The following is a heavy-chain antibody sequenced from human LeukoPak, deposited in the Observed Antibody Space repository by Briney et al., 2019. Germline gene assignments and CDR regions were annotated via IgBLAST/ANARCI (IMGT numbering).Heavy chain of an antibody. CDR2: IRYDGSNK. Sequence: GGSLRLSCAASGFTFSNYGMHWVRQAPGKGLEWVAFIRYDGSNKYYADSVKGRFTISRDNSKNTLYLQMNSLRAEDTAVYYCAKRSGDYGDYYFDYWGQGTLVTVSS. CDR3: AKRSGDYGDYYFDY. D-gene: IGHD4-17*01. CDR1: GFTFSNYG. J-gene: IGHJ4*02. V-gene: IGHV3-30*02.